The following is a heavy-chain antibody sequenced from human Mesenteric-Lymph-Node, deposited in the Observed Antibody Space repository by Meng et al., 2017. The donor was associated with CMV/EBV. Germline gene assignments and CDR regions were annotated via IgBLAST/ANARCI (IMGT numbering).Heavy chain of an antibody. V-gene: IGHV3-7*01. Sequence: GESLKISCAASGFTFSSLWMTWVRQAPGKGLEWVANINQDESQKNYLDSVKGRFTISRDNAKSSLYLQMYSLRVEDTAIYYCTKDGGYNRFDPWGQGTLVTVSS. CDR2: INQDESQK. CDR1: GFTFSSLW. CDR3: TKDGGYNRFDP. J-gene: IGHJ5*02. D-gene: IGHD3-16*01.